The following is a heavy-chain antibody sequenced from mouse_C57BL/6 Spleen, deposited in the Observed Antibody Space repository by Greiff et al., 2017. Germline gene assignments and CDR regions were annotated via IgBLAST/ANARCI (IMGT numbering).Heavy chain of an antibody. Sequence: QVQLQQSGAELVRPGASVKLSCKASGYTFTDYYINWVKQRPGQGLEWIARFYPGSGNTYYNEKFKGKATLTAEKSSSTAYMQLSSLTSEDSAVYFCAIYYSNYGWFAYWGQGTLVTVSA. CDR1: GYTFTDYY. CDR3: AIYYSNYGWFAY. V-gene: IGHV1-76*01. D-gene: IGHD2-5*01. CDR2: FYPGSGNT. J-gene: IGHJ3*01.